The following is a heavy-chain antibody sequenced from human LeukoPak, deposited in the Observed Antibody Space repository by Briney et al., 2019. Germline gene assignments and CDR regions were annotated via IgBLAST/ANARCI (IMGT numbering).Heavy chain of an antibody. CDR1: GYTFTSYG. D-gene: IGHD1-14*01. CDR3: ARATANRYRADY. Sequence: ASVKVSCKASGYTFTSYGISWVRQAPGQGLEWMGWINPNSGGTNYAQKFQGRVTMTRDTSISTAYMELSRLRSDDTAVYYCARATANRYRADYWGQGTLVTVSS. V-gene: IGHV1-2*02. J-gene: IGHJ4*02. CDR2: INPNSGGT.